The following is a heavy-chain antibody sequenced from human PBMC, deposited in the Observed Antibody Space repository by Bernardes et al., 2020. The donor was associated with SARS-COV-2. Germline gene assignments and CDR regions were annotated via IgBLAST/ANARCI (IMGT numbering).Heavy chain of an antibody. Sequence: GGSLRLSCAASGFIFDSYAMGWVRQAPGKGLEWVSVVRRGGGDTYYADSVKGRFTVSRDDSKNTLYLQAPSLRAEDAAVYYCARLGYCSGGACHYVLYYFDFWGQGTLVTVS. CDR2: VRRGGGDT. V-gene: IGHV3-23*01. CDR3: ARLGYCSGGACHYVLYYFDF. D-gene: IGHD2-15*01. J-gene: IGHJ4*02. CDR1: GFIFDSYA.